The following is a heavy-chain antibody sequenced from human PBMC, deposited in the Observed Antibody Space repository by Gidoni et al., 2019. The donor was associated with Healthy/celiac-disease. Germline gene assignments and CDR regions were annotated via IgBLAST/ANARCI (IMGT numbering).Heavy chain of an antibody. CDR1: GGSISSSSYY. J-gene: IGHJ6*02. CDR2: IYYSGST. CDR3: ARHDDAYYYYGMDV. Sequence: QLQLQESGPGLVKPSETLSLTCTVSGGSISSSSYYWGWIRQPPGKGLEWIGSIYYSGSTYYNPSLKSRVTISVDTSKNQFSLKLSSVTAADTAVYYCARHDDAYYYYGMDVWGQGTTVTVSS. V-gene: IGHV4-39*01.